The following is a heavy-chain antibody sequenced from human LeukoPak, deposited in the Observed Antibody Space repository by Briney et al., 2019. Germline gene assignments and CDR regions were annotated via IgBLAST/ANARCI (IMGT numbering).Heavy chain of an antibody. CDR3: ARGGYSGNEWDRDAYDM. Sequence: GRSLTLSCAPSRFTLSNYGMHWVRQAPRKGLEWVSLTWYDGSNESYGHSVKGRFTISRDNSKNTLYLQMNTKKAEDTAVYYCARGGYSGNEWDRDAYDMWGQGKMVTVSS. CDR1: RFTLSNYG. V-gene: IGHV3-33*01. CDR2: TWYDGSNE. J-gene: IGHJ3*02. D-gene: IGHD5-12*01.